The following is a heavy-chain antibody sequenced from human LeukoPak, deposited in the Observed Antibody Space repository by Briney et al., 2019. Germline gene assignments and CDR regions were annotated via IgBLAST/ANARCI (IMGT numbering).Heavy chain of an antibody. J-gene: IGHJ4*02. D-gene: IGHD2-2*01. CDR2: IIPIFGTT. V-gene: IGHV1-69*15. CDR3: ARVTVVEPGAMWGNRYFAY. CDR1: GGTFSNYA. Sequence: GASVKVSCKASGGTFSNYAINWVRQAPGQGLEWMGMIIPIFGTTNYAQKFQGRVTITADESTSTAYMELSSLRSEDTAVYYCARVTVVEPGAMWGNRYFAYWGQGTLVTVSS.